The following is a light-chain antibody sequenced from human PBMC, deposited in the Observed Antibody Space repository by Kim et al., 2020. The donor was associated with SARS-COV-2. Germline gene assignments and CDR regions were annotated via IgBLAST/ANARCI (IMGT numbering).Light chain of an antibody. CDR1: SSDVGGYNY. V-gene: IGLV2-14*03. CDR2: DVS. J-gene: IGLJ1*01. CDR3: SSYTSSSPSYV. Sequence: HSLTLSCPGSSSDVGGYNYVSCYQQHPGKAPKLMIYDVSNRPSGVSNRFSGSKSGNTASLTISGLQAEDEADYYCSSYTSSSPSYVFGTGTKVTVL.